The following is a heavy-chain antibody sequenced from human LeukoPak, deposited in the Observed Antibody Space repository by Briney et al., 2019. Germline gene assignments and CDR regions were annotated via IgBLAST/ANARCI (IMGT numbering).Heavy chain of an antibody. V-gene: IGHV4-59*01. CDR3: AIHRRQGYSGYDRDFAY. D-gene: IGHD5-12*01. CDR2: IYYSGSI. Sequence: SETLSLTCTVSGGSISSYYWSWIRQPPGKGLEWIGYIYYSGSINYNPSLKSRVTISVDTSKNQFSLKLSSVTAADTAVYYFAIHRRQGYSGYDRDFAYWPQAPRANVSS. CDR1: GGSISSYY. J-gene: IGHJ4*02.